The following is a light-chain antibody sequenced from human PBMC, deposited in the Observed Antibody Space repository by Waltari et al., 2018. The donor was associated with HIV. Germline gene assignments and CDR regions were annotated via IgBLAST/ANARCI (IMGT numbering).Light chain of an antibody. V-gene: IGKV4-1*01. J-gene: IGKJ2*01. Sequence: DIVMTHSPDSLDVSLGERATINCRSSQILYNSNNKNSLAWYQQKPGQPPKLLIYCASTRNSAVPDRFSGSGSGTDFTLSISSLQAEDVAVYYCQQHDVSPYTFGQGTKV. CDR1: QILYNSNNKNS. CDR2: CAS. CDR3: QQHDVSPYT.